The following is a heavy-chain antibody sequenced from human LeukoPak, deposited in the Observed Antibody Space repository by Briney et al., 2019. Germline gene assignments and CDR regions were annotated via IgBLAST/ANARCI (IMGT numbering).Heavy chain of an antibody. CDR2: IKSDGSEE. J-gene: IGHJ2*01. Sequence: GGSLRLSCVASGFPFEIYWMSWVRQAPGKGLEWVANIKSDGSEEYYADSVKGRLTVSRDNAKKSLFLQMNSLRVEDTGVYYCAKEKTVAGWYFDLWGRGTLVTVSS. D-gene: IGHD6-19*01. CDR1: GFPFEIYW. CDR3: AKEKTVAGWYFDL. V-gene: IGHV3-7*01.